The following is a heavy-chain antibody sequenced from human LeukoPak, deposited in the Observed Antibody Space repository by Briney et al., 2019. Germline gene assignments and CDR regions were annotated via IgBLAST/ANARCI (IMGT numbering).Heavy chain of an antibody. J-gene: IGHJ6*03. CDR1: GFTFSSYA. Sequence: PGGSLRLSCAAPGFTFSSYAMHWVRQAPGKGLEWVAVISYDGSNKYYADSVKGRFTISRDNSKNTLYLQMNSLRAEDTAVYYCAREYSSSWYYYYYMDVWGKGTTVTVSS. V-gene: IGHV3-30*04. D-gene: IGHD6-13*01. CDR2: ISYDGSNK. CDR3: AREYSSSWYYYYYMDV.